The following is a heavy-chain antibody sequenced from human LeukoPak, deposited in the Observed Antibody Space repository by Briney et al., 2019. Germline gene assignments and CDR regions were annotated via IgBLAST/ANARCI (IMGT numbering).Heavy chain of an antibody. V-gene: IGHV4-34*01. CDR1: GGSFSGYY. J-gene: IGHJ4*02. CDR2: INHSGST. Sequence: PSETLSLTCAVYGGSFSGYYWSWIRQPPGKGLEWIGEINHSGSTNYNPSLKSRVTISVDTSKNQFCQKLSSVTVADRAVYYIARDTYYYDSSGYLTHPVYDCGGQGTLVTVS. CDR3: ARDTYYYDSSGYLTHPVYDC. D-gene: IGHD3-22*01.